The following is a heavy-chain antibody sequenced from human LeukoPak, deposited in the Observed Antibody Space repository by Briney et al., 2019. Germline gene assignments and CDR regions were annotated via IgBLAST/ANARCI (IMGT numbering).Heavy chain of an antibody. CDR1: GGSLSSGSYY. Sequence: SQTLSLTCTVSGGSLSSGSYYWSWIRQPAGKGLEWIGRIYTSGISGITNYNPSLKSRVTISLSTSKNQFSLKLSSVTAADTAVYCCARGKGPFDPWGQGTLVTVSS. CDR2: IYTSGISGIT. J-gene: IGHJ5*02. CDR3: ARGKGPFDP. V-gene: IGHV4-61*02.